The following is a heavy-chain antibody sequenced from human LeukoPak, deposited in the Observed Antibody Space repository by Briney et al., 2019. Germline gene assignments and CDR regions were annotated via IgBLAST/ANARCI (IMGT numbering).Heavy chain of an antibody. CDR1: GYSFTSHW. V-gene: IGHV5-51*01. D-gene: IGHD6-19*01. J-gene: IGHJ3*02. CDR3: ASAVAVAGPDAFDI. CDR2: VYPSDSDT. Sequence: GESLKISCKGSGYSFTSHWIGWVRQMPGKGLEWMGIVYPSDSDTRYSPSFQGQVTISADKSIRTAYLRWNSLKASDTAMYYCASAVAVAGPDAFDIWGHGTMVTVSS.